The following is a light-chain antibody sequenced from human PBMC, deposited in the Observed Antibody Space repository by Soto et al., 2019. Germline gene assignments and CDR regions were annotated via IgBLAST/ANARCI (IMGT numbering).Light chain of an antibody. CDR3: HQNVSSQP. V-gene: IGKV3-20*01. CDR2: GAS. Sequence: EIVLTQSPGTLSLSPGERATLSCRASQSVSSSYLAWYQQKPGQAPRLLIYGASSRATGIPDRFSGSGSGTDFNLTIRRLDPEDFDVYYCHQNVSSQPFGQGTKVEIK. CDR1: QSVSSSY. J-gene: IGKJ1*01.